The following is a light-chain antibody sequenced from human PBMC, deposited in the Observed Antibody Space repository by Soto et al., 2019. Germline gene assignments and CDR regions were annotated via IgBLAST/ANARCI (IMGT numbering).Light chain of an antibody. Sequence: VLTQSPDTLSLSPGERATLSCRASESVASTYIAWYQHKPGQPPRLLIYGASNRATGIPARFSGSGSGTDFTLTISDLEPEDFAVYYCQQHSHWPPWTFGQGTRVEIQ. J-gene: IGKJ1*01. CDR2: GAS. CDR3: QQHSHWPPWT. CDR1: ESVASTY. V-gene: IGKV3-11*01.